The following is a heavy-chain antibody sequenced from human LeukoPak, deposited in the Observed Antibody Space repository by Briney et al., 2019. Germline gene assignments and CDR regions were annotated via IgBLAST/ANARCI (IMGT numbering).Heavy chain of an antibody. CDR3: ARERSLANFDY. Sequence: GGSLRLSCAASGFTFSSYWMSWVRQAPGKGLEWVANINRDGSEKYYVDSVKGRFTISRDNAKNSLYLQMNSLRAEDTAVYYCARERSLANFDYWGQGTLVTVSS. CDR2: INRDGSEK. CDR1: GFTFSSYW. V-gene: IGHV3-7*01. J-gene: IGHJ4*02.